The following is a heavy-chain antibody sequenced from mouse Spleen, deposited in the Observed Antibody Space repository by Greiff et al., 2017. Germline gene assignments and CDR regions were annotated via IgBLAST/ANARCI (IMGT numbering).Heavy chain of an antibody. J-gene: IGHJ4*01. CDR2: ISSGGSYT. D-gene: IGHD1-1*01. CDR3: ARPYYYGSSSYYAMDY. CDR1: GFTFSSYA. V-gene: IGHV5-9-3*01. Sequence: EVQGVESGGGLVKPGGSLKLSCAASGFTFSSYAMSWVRQTPEKRLEWVATISSGGSYTYYPDSVKGRFTISRDNAKNTLYLQMSSLRSEDTAMYYCARPYYYGSSSYYAMDYWGQGTSVTVSS.